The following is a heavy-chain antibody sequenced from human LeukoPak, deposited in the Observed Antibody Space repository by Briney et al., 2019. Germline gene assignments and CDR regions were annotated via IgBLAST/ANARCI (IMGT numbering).Heavy chain of an antibody. D-gene: IGHD5-18*01. CDR3: ARGNTAMVT. J-gene: IGHJ4*02. Sequence: PGGSLRLSCAVSGFTFSSYGMHWVRQAPGEGLEWVAVLWYDGSNKYYTDSVKGRFTISRDNSKNMLYLQMNSLRAEDTAVYYCARGNTAMVTWGQGTLVTVSS. CDR1: GFTFSSYG. V-gene: IGHV3-33*08. CDR2: LWYDGSNK.